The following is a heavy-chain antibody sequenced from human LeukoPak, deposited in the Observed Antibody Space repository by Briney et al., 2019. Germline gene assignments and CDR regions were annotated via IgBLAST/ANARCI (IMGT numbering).Heavy chain of an antibody. V-gene: IGHV3-11*03. Sequence: GGSLRLSCAASGFSFSDNYMSWIRQAPGKGLEWVSYISNSGSYTNYPDSVKGRFTISRDNAKNSLYLQMNSLRAEDTAVYYCAGGRQDSVVVVAATGPSYWGQGTLVTVSS. CDR1: GFSFSDNY. CDR3: AGGRQDSVVVVAATGPSY. D-gene: IGHD2-15*01. CDR2: ISNSGSYT. J-gene: IGHJ4*02.